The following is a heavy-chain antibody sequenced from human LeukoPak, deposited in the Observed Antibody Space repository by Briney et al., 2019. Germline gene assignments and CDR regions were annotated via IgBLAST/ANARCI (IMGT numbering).Heavy chain of an antibody. CDR1: GFTFSSYA. CDR2: INSDGSST. D-gene: IGHD3-10*01. J-gene: IGHJ4*02. V-gene: IGHV3-74*01. CDR3: ARIPSGKVDY. Sequence: QTGGSLRHSCAASGFTFSSYAMNWVRQAPGKGLVWVSRINSDGSSTSYADSVKGRFTISRDNAKNTLYLQMNSLRAEDTAVYYCARIPSGKVDYWGQGTLVTVSS.